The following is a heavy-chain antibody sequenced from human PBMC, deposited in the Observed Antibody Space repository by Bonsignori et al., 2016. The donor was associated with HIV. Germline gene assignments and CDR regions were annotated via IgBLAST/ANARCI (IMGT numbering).Heavy chain of an antibody. CDR3: ARDRYSGTYSWFDP. J-gene: IGHJ5*02. Sequence: QVQLVQSGADVKKPGASVKVSCKASGYTFTGFYIHWVRQAPGQGLEWMGWINPKSADTKYPQKFQGRVTMTKDTSISTVYMELSGLRSDDTAVYFCARDRYSGTYSWFDPWGQGTLVSVSS. CDR1: GYTFTGFY. V-gene: IGHV1-2*02. CDR2: INPKSADT. D-gene: IGHD1-26*01.